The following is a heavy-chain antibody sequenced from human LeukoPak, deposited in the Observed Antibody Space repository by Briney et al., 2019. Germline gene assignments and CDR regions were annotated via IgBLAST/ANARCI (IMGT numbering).Heavy chain of an antibody. D-gene: IGHD6-19*01. Sequence: PGGSLRLSCAASGFTFSSYAMHWVRQAPGKGLEWVAVISYDGSNKYYADSVKGRFTISRDNSKNTLYLQMNSLRAEDTAVYYCAKSRGIAVFDYWGQGTLVTVSS. CDR1: GFTFSSYA. CDR3: AKSRGIAVFDY. V-gene: IGHV3-30-3*02. J-gene: IGHJ4*02. CDR2: ISYDGSNK.